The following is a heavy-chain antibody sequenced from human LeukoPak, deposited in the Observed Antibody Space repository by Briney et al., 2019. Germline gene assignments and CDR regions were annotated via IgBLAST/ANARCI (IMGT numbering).Heavy chain of an antibody. J-gene: IGHJ4*02. Sequence: ASVKVSCKASGYTFTGYYMHWVRQAPGQGLEWMGWINPNSGGTNYAQKFQGRVTMTRDTSISTAYMELSRLRSDDTAVYYCAMMDTAMPQSKFDYWGQGTLVTVSS. CDR3: AMMDTAMPQSKFDY. CDR2: INPNSGGT. CDR1: GYTFTGYY. V-gene: IGHV1-2*02. D-gene: IGHD5-18*01.